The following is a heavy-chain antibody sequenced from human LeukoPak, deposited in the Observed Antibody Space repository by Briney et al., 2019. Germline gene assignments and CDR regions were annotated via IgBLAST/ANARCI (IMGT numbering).Heavy chain of an antibody. D-gene: IGHD6-13*01. Sequence: GGSLRLSCAASGFTVSSNYMSWVRQAPGKGLEWVSVIYSGGSTYYADSVKGRFTVSRDNAKNSLYLQMNILRAEDTAVYYCARYSSSWYEVDYWGQGTLVTVSS. V-gene: IGHV3-53*01. CDR2: IYSGGST. J-gene: IGHJ4*02. CDR3: ARYSSSWYEVDY. CDR1: GFTVSSNY.